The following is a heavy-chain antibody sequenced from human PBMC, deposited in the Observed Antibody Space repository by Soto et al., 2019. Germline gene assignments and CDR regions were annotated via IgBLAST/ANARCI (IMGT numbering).Heavy chain of an antibody. Sequence: PSETLSLTCTISGGSISSSPYYWGWISKPPGKGLEWIASFFYSGSTYYNPSLKSRVTVSMDTSKSQFSLRLSSVTAADTAVYYCARLRSGFQYYFNYWGPGTLVTVSS. J-gene: IGHJ4*02. V-gene: IGHV4-39*01. CDR1: GGSISSSPYY. CDR3: ARLRSGFQYYFNY. CDR2: FFYSGST. D-gene: IGHD5-12*01.